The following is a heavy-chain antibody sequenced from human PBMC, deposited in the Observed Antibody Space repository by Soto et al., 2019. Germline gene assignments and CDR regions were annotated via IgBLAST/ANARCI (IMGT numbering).Heavy chain of an antibody. CDR2: ISYDGSNK. CDR1: GFTFSSYG. D-gene: IGHD3-3*01. Sequence: VGSLRLSCAASGFTFSSYGMHWVRQAPGKGLEWVAVISYDGSNKYYADSVKGRFTISRDNSKNTLYLQMNSLRAEDTAVYYCAKGITIFGVGVNGMGVWGQGTTVTVYS. CDR3: AKGITIFGVGVNGMGV. V-gene: IGHV3-30*18. J-gene: IGHJ6*02.